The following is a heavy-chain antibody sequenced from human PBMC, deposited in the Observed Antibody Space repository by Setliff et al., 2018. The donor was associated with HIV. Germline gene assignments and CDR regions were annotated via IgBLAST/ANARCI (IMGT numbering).Heavy chain of an antibody. J-gene: IGHJ4*02. V-gene: IGHV4-38-2*02. CDR1: GYSITNGYY. CDR2: IYHSGST. CDR3: ARRRSSGWYHYFDY. Sequence: PSETLSLTCSVSGYSITNGYYWGWIRQPPGKGLEWIGSIYHSGSTYYNPSLKSRVTISVDTSKNQFSLKLSSVTAADTAVYYCARRRSSGWYHYFDYWGQGTLVTVSS. D-gene: IGHD6-19*01.